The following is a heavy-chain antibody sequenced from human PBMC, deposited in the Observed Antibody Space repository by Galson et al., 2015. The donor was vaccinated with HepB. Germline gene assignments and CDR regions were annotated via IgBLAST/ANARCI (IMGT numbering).Heavy chain of an antibody. V-gene: IGHV3-23*01. CDR2: ISGSGGST. Sequence: SLRLSCAASGFTFSSYAMSWVRQAPGKGLEWVSAISGSGGSTYYADSVKGRFTISRDNSKNTLYLQMNSLRAEDTAVYYCAKGIPNPLIDYDFWSGPGGDYWGQGTLVTVSS. J-gene: IGHJ4*02. D-gene: IGHD3-3*01. CDR3: AKGIPNPLIDYDFWSGPGGDY. CDR1: GFTFSSYA.